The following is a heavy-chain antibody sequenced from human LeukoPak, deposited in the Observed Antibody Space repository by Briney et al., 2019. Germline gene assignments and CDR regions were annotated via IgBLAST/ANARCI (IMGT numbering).Heavy chain of an antibody. J-gene: IGHJ4*02. D-gene: IGHD3-9*01. V-gene: IGHV3-30*03. CDR1: GITFRSYG. Sequence: PGRSLRLSCAASGITFRSYGMHWVRQAPAKGLEWVAVISYDGSHKYYADSVKGRFSISGDNSKNTLYLQMNSLRADDTAVYYCARLPANDILTGYYDYWGQGTLVTVSS. CDR3: ARLPANDILTGYYDY. CDR2: ISYDGSHK.